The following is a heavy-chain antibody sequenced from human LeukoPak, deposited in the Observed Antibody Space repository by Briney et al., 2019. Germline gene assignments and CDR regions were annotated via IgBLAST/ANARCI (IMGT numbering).Heavy chain of an antibody. CDR2: IYYSGTT. J-gene: IGHJ6*03. V-gene: IGHV4-39*01. CDR1: GGSISSSTYY. D-gene: IGHD3-10*01. Sequence: SETLSLTCTVSGGSISSSTYYWGWIRQPPGKGLEWIGTIYYSGTTYYNPSLESRVTIFEDASKNQFSLMLTSVTAADTAVYYCARQISDYYYYYMDVWGKGTRSPSP. CDR3: ARQISDYYYYYMDV.